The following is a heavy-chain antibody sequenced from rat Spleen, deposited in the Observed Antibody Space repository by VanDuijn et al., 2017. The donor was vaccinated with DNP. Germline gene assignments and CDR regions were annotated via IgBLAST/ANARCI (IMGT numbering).Heavy chain of an antibody. CDR2: ISPSGGTT. D-gene: IGHD1-2*01. CDR1: GFTFSNYD. CDR3: TTDPSYYSSPFAY. Sequence: EVQLVESGGGLVQPGRSLKLSCAASGFTFSNYDMAWVRQAPTKGLEWVASISPSGGTTYYRDSVKGRFTISRDNAKSTLYLEMDSLRSEDTATYYCTTDPSYYSSPFAYWGQGTLVTVSS. J-gene: IGHJ3*01. V-gene: IGHV5-27*01.